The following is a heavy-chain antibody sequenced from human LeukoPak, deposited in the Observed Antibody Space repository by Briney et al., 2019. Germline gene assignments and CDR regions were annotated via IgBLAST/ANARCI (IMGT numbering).Heavy chain of an antibody. CDR1: GGSISSGGYY. D-gene: IGHD3-16*02. CDR3: ARDIARRGMDV. J-gene: IGHJ6*02. V-gene: IGHV4-31*03. CDR2: IYYSGST. Sequence: TSETLSLTCTVSGGSISSGGYYWSWIRQHPGKGLEGSGYIYYSGSTYYNPSLKSRVTISVDTSKNQFSLKLSSVTAADTAVYYCARDIARRGMDVWGQGTTVTVSS.